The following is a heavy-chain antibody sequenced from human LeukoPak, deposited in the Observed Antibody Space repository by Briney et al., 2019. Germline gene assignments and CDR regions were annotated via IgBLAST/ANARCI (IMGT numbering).Heavy chain of an antibody. J-gene: IGHJ4*02. D-gene: IGHD3-22*01. V-gene: IGHV3-30-3*01. Sequence: GRSLRLSCAASGFTFSSYAMHWVRQAPGKGLEWVAVISYDGSNKYYADSVKGRFTISRDNSKNTLYLQMNSLRAEDTAVYYCARDRATNYYDSSGYGYWGQGTLVTVSS. CDR3: ARDRATNYYDSSGYGY. CDR1: GFTFSSYA. CDR2: ISYDGSNK.